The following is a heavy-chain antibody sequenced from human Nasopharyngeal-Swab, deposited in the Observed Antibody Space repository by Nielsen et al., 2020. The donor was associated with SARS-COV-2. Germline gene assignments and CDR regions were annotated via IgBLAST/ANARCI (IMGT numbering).Heavy chain of an antibody. Sequence: SETLSLTCTVSGFSISSYYWSWVRQPAGKGLEWIARIYTSGSTNYYPSLKSRVTMSVDKSTNQFFLKLISVTAADTAGYYCARVDNYYDSSGYRQYYFDYWGQGTLVTVSS. J-gene: IGHJ4*02. CDR2: IYTSGST. CDR1: GFSISSYY. CDR3: ARVDNYYDSSGYRQYYFDY. V-gene: IGHV4-4*07. D-gene: IGHD3-22*01.